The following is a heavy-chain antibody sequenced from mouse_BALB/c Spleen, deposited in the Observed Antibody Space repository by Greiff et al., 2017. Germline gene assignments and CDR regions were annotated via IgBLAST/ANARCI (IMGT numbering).Heavy chain of an antibody. Sequence: VQLQQSGPELVKPGASVRISCKASGYTFTSYYIHWVKQRPGQGLEWIGWIYPGNVNTKYNEKFKGKATLTADKSSSTAYMQLSSLTSEDSAVYFCASGGSSYYFDYWGQGTTLTVSS. CDR1: GYTFTSYY. CDR3: ASGGSSYYFDY. V-gene: IGHV1S56*01. J-gene: IGHJ2*01. CDR2: IYPGNVNT. D-gene: IGHD1-1*01.